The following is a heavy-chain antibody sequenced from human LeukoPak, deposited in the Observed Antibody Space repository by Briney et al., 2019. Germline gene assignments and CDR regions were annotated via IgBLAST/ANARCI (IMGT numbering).Heavy chain of an antibody. J-gene: IGHJ6*03. V-gene: IGHV4-34*01. CDR3: AREGSGGQYYDFWSGYYRDYYYYYMDV. CDR1: GGSFSGYY. Sequence: ASETLSLTCAVYGGSFSGYYWSWIRQPPGKGLEWIGEINHSGSTNYNPSLKSRVTISVDTSKNQFSLKLSSVTAADTAVYYCAREGSGGQYYDFWSGYYRDYYYYYMDVWGKGTTVTVSS. D-gene: IGHD3-3*01. CDR2: INHSGST.